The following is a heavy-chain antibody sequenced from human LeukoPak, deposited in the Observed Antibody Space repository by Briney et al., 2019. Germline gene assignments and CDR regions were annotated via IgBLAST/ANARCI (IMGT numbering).Heavy chain of an antibody. CDR2: INPSGGYT. J-gene: IGHJ5*02. V-gene: IGHV1-46*03. CDR3: ARAGSGWFWFDP. Sequence: ASVKVSCMASGYTFTSYYMHWVRQAPGQGLEWMGIINPSGGYTTYAQNFQGRVTMTRDTSTSTVYMELSSLRSEDTAVYYCARAGSGWFWFDPWGQGTLVTVSS. D-gene: IGHD6-19*01. CDR1: GYTFTSYY.